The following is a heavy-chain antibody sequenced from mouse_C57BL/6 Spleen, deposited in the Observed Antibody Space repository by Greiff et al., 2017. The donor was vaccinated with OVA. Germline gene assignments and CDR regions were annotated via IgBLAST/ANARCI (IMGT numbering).Heavy chain of an antibody. D-gene: IGHD2-2*01. CDR2: IYPRSGTT. V-gene: IGHV1-81*01. CDR1: GYTFTSYG. CDR3: ARSIYYGYDYWYFDV. J-gene: IGHJ1*03. Sequence: VQLVESGAELARPGASVKLSCKASGYTFTSYGISWVKPRTGQGLAWIGEIYPRSGTTYSTEKFTGKATLTADKASSTAYIELRSLTSEDSAVYFCARSIYYGYDYWYFDVWGTGTTVTVSS.